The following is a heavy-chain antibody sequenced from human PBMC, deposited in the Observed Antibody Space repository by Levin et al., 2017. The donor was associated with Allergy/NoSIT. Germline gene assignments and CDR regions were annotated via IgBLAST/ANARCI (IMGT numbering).Heavy chain of an antibody. V-gene: IGHV3-66*01. CDR3: ARDPYGFALVHYYYDYGMDV. J-gene: IGHJ6*02. CDR2: IYSGGST. D-gene: IGHD3-10*01. Sequence: GESLKISCAASGFTVSSNYMSWVRQAPGKGLEWVSVIYSGGSTYYADSVKGRFTISRDNSKNTLYLQMNSLRAEDTAVYYCARDPYGFALVHYYYDYGMDVWGQGTTVTVSS. CDR1: GFTVSSNY.